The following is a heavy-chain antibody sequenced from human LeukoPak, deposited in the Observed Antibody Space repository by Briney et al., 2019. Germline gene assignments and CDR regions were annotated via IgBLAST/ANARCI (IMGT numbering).Heavy chain of an antibody. CDR3: AKDPHQRIAVAGYFDY. CDR2: IWYDGSNK. D-gene: IGHD6-19*01. Sequence: GGSLRLSCAASGFTFSSFGMHWVRQAPGKGLEWAAVIWYDGSNKNYADSVKGRFTISRDNSKNTLYLQMNSLRVEDTAVYYCAKDPHQRIAVAGYFDYWGQGTLVTVSS. CDR1: GFTFSSFG. V-gene: IGHV3-33*06. J-gene: IGHJ4*02.